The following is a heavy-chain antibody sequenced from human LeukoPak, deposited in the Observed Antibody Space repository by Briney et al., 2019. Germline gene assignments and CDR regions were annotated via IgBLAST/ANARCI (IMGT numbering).Heavy chain of an antibody. CDR2: IFYNGNT. Sequence: SETLSLTCTVSGASFSSYSWSWLRQPPGKGLEWIAYIFYNGNTKYNPSLKSRVTISVDTSKSQFSLKLHSVTAADTAVYYCARGGSYYDYWGQGTLVTVSS. J-gene: IGHJ4*02. CDR1: GASFSSYS. D-gene: IGHD1-26*01. CDR3: ARGGSYYDY. V-gene: IGHV4-59*01.